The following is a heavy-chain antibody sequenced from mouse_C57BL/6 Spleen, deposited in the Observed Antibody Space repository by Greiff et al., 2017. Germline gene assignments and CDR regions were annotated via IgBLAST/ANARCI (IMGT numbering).Heavy chain of an antibody. CDR2: IDPETGGT. Sequence: QVHVKQSGAELVRPGASVTLSCKASGYTFTDYDMHWVKQTPVHGLEWIGAIDPETGGTAYNQKFKGKAILTADKSSSTAYMELRSLTSEDSAVYYCTRTDAWFAYWGQGTLVTVSA. J-gene: IGHJ3*01. CDR1: GYTFTDYD. V-gene: IGHV1-15*01. CDR3: TRTDAWFAY.